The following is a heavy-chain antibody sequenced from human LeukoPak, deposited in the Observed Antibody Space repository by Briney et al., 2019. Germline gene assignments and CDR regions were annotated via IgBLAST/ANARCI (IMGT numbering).Heavy chain of an antibody. J-gene: IGHJ4*02. CDR1: GYTFSGFY. CDR2: INPNRGGT. V-gene: IGHV1-2*02. Sequence: ASVKVSCKASGYTFSGFYIHWVRQAPGQGLEWMGWINPNRGGTIYAQKFQGRVTMTRVTSINTAYMELNRLRSDDTAVYYCARGDGWIIDYWGQGTLVTVSS. CDR3: ARGDGWIIDY. D-gene: IGHD5-24*01.